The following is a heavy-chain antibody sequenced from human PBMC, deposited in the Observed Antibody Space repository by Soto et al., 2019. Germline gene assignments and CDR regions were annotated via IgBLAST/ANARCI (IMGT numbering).Heavy chain of an antibody. V-gene: IGHV4-34*01. CDR1: GGSFSGYY. Sequence: SETLSLTCAVYGGSFSGYYWTWIRQPPGKGLEWIGEINHSGSTNYNPSLKSRVTISVDTSKNQFSLKLSSVTAADTAVYYCARGYGRNLDYWGQGTLVTSPQ. CDR3: ARGYGRNLDY. D-gene: IGHD3-10*01. J-gene: IGHJ4*02. CDR2: INHSGST.